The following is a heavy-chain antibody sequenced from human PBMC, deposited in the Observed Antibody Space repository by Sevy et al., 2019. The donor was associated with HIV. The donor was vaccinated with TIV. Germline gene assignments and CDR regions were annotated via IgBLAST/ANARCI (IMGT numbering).Heavy chain of an antibody. CDR1: GGSVSSGSYY. CDR2: IYYSGST. J-gene: IGHJ6*02. CDR3: ARGGGLVDSGMDF. Sequence: SETLSLTCTVSGGSVSSGSYYWSWIRQPPGKGRECIGYIYYSGSTNSNPSLKRRVTISVNPSKNQCSLKLSTVTAADAAVYYCARGGGLVDSGMDFWGQGPTVTVSS. D-gene: IGHD2-8*02. V-gene: IGHV4-61*01.